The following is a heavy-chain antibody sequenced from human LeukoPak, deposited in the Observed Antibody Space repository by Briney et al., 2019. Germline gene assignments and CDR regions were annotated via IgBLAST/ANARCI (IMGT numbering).Heavy chain of an antibody. Sequence: GEFLKISCKGSGYSFTTYWIGWVRQMPGKGLEWMGIIYPGDSDTRYSPSFQGQVTISADKSTSTAYLQWSSLKASDTAMYYCARARYCSGGSCYAEYWGQGTLVTVSS. D-gene: IGHD2-15*01. CDR1: GYSFTTYW. CDR2: IYPGDSDT. V-gene: IGHV5-51*01. CDR3: ARARYCSGGSCYAEY. J-gene: IGHJ4*02.